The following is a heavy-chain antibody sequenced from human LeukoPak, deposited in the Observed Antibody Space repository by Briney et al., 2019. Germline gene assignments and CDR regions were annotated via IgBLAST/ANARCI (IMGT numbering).Heavy chain of an antibody. CDR1: GYTFTSYY. J-gene: IGHJ4*02. D-gene: IGHD2-21*02. CDR2: INPSGGST. V-gene: IGHV1-46*01. CDR3: ARAKAYCGGDCYRPYYFDY. Sequence: ASVKVSCKASGYTFTSYYMHWVRQAPGQGLEWMGIINPSGGSTSYAQKFQGRVTMTRDTSTSTVYMELSSLRSDDTAVYYCARAKAYCGGDCYRPYYFDYWGQGTLVTVSS.